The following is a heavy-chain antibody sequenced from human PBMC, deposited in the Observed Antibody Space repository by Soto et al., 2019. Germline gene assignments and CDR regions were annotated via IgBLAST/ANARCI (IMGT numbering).Heavy chain of an antibody. CDR2: IYYSGST. Sequence: QLQLQESGPGLVKPSETLSLTCTVSGGSISSSNYYWAWIRQPPGKGLEWIGSIYYSGSTYYNPSLKSRVTISVDTSNNQFSLKLSSVTAADTAVYFCARPHSGGWYFYFQHWGQGTLVTV. D-gene: IGHD6-13*01. CDR3: ARPHSGGWYFYFQH. V-gene: IGHV4-39*01. CDR1: GGSISSSNYY. J-gene: IGHJ1*01.